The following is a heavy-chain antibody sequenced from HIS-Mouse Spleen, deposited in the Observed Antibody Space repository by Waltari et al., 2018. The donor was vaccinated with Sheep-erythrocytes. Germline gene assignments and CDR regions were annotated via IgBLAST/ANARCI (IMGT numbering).Heavy chain of an antibody. CDR2: ISYDGSNK. Sequence: QVQLGESGGGVVQPGRSLSLSCAASGFSFRGMGMHWVRQAPGKGLEWVAVISYDGSNKYYADSVKGRFTISRDNSKNTLYLQMNSLRAEDTAVYYCAKGDAMVYDAFDIWGQGTMVTVSS. CDR3: AKGDAMVYDAFDI. D-gene: IGHD2-8*01. J-gene: IGHJ3*02. V-gene: IGHV3-30*18. CDR1: GFSFRGMG.